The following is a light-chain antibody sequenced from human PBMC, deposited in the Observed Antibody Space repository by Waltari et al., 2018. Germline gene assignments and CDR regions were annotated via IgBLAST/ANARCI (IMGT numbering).Light chain of an antibody. CDR2: DAS. Sequence: EIVLTQSPGTLSLSPGERATLSCRASQSVGRYLAWYQRKPGQAPRLLIYDASTRATGIPDRFSGSGSGTDFSLTISRLESEDXXVYYCQKYVNLPATFGQGTKVEIK. J-gene: IGKJ1*01. CDR3: QKYVNLPAT. V-gene: IGKV3-20*01. CDR1: QSVGRY.